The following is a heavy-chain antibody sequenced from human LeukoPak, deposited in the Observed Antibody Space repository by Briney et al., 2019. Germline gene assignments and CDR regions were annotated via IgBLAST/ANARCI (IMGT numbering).Heavy chain of an antibody. CDR3: AREEMAYFDY. CDR2: IYHSGST. J-gene: IGHJ4*02. D-gene: IGHD5-24*01. V-gene: IGHV4-30-2*01. Sequence: LEWIGYIYHSGSTYYNPSLKSRVTISVDRSKNQFSLKLSSVTAADTAVYYCAREEMAYFDYWGQGTLVTVSS.